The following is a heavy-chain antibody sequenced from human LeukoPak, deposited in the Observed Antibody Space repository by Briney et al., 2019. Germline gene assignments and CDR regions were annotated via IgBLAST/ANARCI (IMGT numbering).Heavy chain of an antibody. Sequence: SETLSLTCAVYGGSFSGYYWSWIRQPPGKGLEWIGEINHSGSTNYNPSLKSRVTISVDTSKNQFSLKLSSVTAADTAVHYCARFRYYYGSGSNYFDYWGQGTLVTVSS. V-gene: IGHV4-34*01. D-gene: IGHD3-10*01. CDR2: INHSGST. J-gene: IGHJ4*02. CDR1: GGSFSGYY. CDR3: ARFRYYYGSGSNYFDY.